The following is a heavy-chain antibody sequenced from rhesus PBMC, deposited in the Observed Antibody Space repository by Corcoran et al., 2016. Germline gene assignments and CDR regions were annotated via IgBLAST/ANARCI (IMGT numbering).Heavy chain of an antibody. CDR1: GGSVSSSNW. V-gene: IGHV4-65*01. D-gene: IGHD4-23*01. CDR3: ARVDSNYVGGFDY. J-gene: IGHJ4*01. CDR2: ISGSSGST. Sequence: QVQLQESGPGLVKPSETLSLTCAVSGGSVSSSNWWSWIRQPPGKGREWIGYISGSSGSTYYNPSLKSRVTISTDTSKNQFSLKLSSVTAADTAVYYCARVDSNYVGGFDYWGQGVLVTVSS.